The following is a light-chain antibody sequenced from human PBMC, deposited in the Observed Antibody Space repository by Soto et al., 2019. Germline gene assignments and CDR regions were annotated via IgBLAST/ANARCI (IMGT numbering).Light chain of an antibody. J-gene: IGLJ1*01. Sequence: QSALTQPASVSGSPGQSIAISCTGTNSDVGGYNSVSWYQQHPGKVPKIMIYDVTIRPSGVPDRFSGSKSGNTASLTISGLQAEDEADYYCSSYSSITALVFGTGTKVTVL. CDR3: SSYSSITALV. CDR1: NSDVGGYNS. CDR2: DVT. V-gene: IGLV2-14*01.